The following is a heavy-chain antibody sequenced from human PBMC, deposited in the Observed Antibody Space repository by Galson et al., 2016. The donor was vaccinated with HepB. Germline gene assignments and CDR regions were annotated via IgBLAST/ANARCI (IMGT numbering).Heavy chain of an antibody. CDR1: SGSISSYF. J-gene: IGHJ5*02. V-gene: IGHV4-59*01. CDR3: ARTNWLDL. CDR2: INHSGST. Sequence: SETLSLTCTVSSGSISSYFWSWIRQPPGKGLEWIGYINHSGSTNYNPSLKSRVTISVDTSKNQYSLKLRSVTAADTAVYYCARTNWLDLWGQGTLVTVSS.